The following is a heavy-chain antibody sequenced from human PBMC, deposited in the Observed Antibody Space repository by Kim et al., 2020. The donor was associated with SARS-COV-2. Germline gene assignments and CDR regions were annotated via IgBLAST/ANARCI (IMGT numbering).Heavy chain of an antibody. D-gene: IGHD3-16*01. J-gene: IGHJ6*02. CDR3: ANDRGAMLWGFLDV. CDR2: ISWNSGSI. CDR1: GFTFDDYA. V-gene: IGHV3-9*01. Sequence: GGSLRLSCAASGFTFDDYAMHWVRQAPGKGLEWVSGISWNSGSIGYADSVKGRFTISRDNAKNSLYLQMNSLRAEDTALYYCANDRGAMLWGFLDVWGQGTMVTVSS.